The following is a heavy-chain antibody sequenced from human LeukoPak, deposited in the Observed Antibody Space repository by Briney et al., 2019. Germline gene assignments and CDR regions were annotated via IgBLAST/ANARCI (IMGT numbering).Heavy chain of an antibody. CDR2: INPSGDST. J-gene: IGHJ4*02. D-gene: IGHD1-26*01. CDR1: GYTFTDYY. Sequence: ASVKVSCKTSGYTFTDYYMNWVRQAPGQGLEWMGIINPSGDSTTYAQKFQGRITMTRDTSTSTVYMKLSSLRSEDTAVYYCARDDGGSSLRYFDYWGQGTLVTVPS. V-gene: IGHV1-46*01. CDR3: ARDDGGSSLRYFDY.